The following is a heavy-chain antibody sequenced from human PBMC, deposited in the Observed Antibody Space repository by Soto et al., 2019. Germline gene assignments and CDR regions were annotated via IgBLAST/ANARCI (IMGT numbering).Heavy chain of an antibody. Sequence: PSETLSLTCTVSGGSISSYYWSWIRQPPGKGLEWIGYIYYGGSTNYNPSLKSRVTISVDTSKNQFSLKLSSVTAADTAVYYCARHPYSSSSSRPYYHYYMDVWGKGTTVTVSS. CDR1: GGSISSYY. CDR2: IYYGGST. V-gene: IGHV4-59*08. CDR3: ARHPYSSSSSRPYYHYYMDV. D-gene: IGHD6-13*01. J-gene: IGHJ6*03.